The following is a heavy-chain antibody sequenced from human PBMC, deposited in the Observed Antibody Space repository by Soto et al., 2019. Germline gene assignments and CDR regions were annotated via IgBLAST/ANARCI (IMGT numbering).Heavy chain of an antibody. J-gene: IGHJ5*02. CDR3: ARIPSP. CDR2: IYYSGST. V-gene: IGHV4-30-2*01. Sequence: TQSDRRSVAWGNSINGGYCRSWIRQTPGKGLEWIGYIYYSGSTYYNPSLKSRVTISVDRSKNQFSLKLSSVTAADTAVYYCARIPSPWGQGTLVTVSS. CDR1: WGNSINGGYC.